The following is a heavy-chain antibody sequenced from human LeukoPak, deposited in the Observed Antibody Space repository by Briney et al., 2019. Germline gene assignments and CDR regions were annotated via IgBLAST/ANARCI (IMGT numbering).Heavy chain of an antibody. CDR2: INPSGGST. V-gene: IGHV1-46*01. Sequence: ASVKVSCKASGYTFTSYYMHWVRQAPGQGLEWMGIINPSGGSTSYAQKFQGRVIMTRDTSTSTVYMELSSLRSEDTAVYYCARDRYSSGWYDTEENWFDPWGQGTLVTVSS. D-gene: IGHD6-19*01. CDR1: GYTFTSYY. J-gene: IGHJ5*02. CDR3: ARDRYSSGWYDTEENWFDP.